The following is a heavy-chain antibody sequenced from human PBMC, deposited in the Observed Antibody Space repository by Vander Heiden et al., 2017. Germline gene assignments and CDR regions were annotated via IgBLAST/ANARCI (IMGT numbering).Heavy chain of an antibody. CDR1: GGSFSGYY. CDR3: ATRDDSSGYYFDY. CDR2: INHSGSA. V-gene: IGHV4-34*01. J-gene: IGHJ4*02. Sequence: QVQLQQWGAGLLKPSETLSLTCAVYGGSFSGYYWTWIRQPPGKGLEWIGEINHSGSANYMPALKSRVTISVDTSKNQFALKMRSVTAADTALYYFATRDDSSGYYFDYWGQGTMVTVYS. D-gene: IGHD3-22*01.